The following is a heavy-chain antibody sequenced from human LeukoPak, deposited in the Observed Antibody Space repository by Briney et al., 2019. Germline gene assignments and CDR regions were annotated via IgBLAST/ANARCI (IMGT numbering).Heavy chain of an antibody. D-gene: IGHD5-18*01. Sequence: SETLSLTCTVSGGSISTYHWSWIRQPPGKGLEWIGSIYYSGSTYYNPSLKSRVTISVDTSKNQFSLKLSSVTAADTAVYYCARGYSYGYRYDYWGQGTLVTVSS. V-gene: IGHV4-59*05. J-gene: IGHJ4*02. CDR2: IYYSGST. CDR1: GGSISTYH. CDR3: ARGYSYGYRYDY.